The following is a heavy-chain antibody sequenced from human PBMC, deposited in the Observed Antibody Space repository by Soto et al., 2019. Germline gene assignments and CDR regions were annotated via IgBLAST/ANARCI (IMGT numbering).Heavy chain of an antibody. D-gene: IGHD6-19*01. CDR2: ISYDGSNK. V-gene: IGHV3-30*18. J-gene: IGHJ6*02. CDR3: AKVGPSGYSSGPGGMDV. Sequence: GGSLRLSCAASGFTFSSYGMHWVRQAPGKGLEWVAVISYDGSNKYYADSVKGRFTISRDNSKNTLYLQMNSLRAEDTAVYYCAKVGPSGYSSGPGGMDVWGQGTTVTSP. CDR1: GFTFSSYG.